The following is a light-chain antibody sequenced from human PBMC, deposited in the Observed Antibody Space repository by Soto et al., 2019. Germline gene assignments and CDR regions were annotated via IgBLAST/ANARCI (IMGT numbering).Light chain of an antibody. J-gene: IGLJ1*01. V-gene: IGLV2-18*01. CDR1: SSDFCSYNR. CDR3: SLYTSSTSYV. CDR2: EVS. Sequence: QSVLTQPPSVSGSPGQSVTISCTGTSSDFCSYNRVSWYQQPPGTAPKLIIYEVSTRPSGVPDRFSGSKSGNTASLSISGLQAEDEADYYCSLYTSSTSYVFGAGTKLTVL.